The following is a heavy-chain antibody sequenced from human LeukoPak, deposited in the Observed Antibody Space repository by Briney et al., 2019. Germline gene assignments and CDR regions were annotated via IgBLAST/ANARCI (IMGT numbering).Heavy chain of an antibody. V-gene: IGHV3-23*01. CDR1: GFTFSSFA. D-gene: IGHD3-10*01. CDR3: AKDIGHNLYDP. J-gene: IGHJ5*02. Sequence: GGSLRLSCAVSGFTFSSFAMSWVRQAPGKGLEWVSVISGNGVSIYYADSVKGRFTISRDNSKNTVSLQMSSLRAEDTATYYCAKDIGHNLYDPRGQGTLVTVSS. CDR2: ISGNGVSI.